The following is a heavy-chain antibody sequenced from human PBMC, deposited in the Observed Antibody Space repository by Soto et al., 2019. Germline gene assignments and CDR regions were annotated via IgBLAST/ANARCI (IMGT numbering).Heavy chain of an antibody. J-gene: IGHJ4*02. CDR3: ARGPYCTNGVCLYYFDY. V-gene: IGHV3-30-3*01. Sequence: LRLSCAASGFTFSSYAMHWVRQAPGKGLEWVAVISYDGSNKYYADSVKGRFTISRDNSKNTLYLQMNSLRAEDTAVYYCARGPYCTNGVCLYYFDYWGQGTLVTVSS. CDR2: ISYDGSNK. D-gene: IGHD2-8*01. CDR1: GFTFSSYA.